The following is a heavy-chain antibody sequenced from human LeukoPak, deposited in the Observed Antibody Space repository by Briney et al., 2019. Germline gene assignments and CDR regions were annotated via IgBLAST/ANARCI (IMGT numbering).Heavy chain of an antibody. J-gene: IGHJ4*02. CDR2: IYYSGST. CDR3: ARVRVGASDY. V-gene: IGHV4-61*05. CDR1: GGSISSSSYH. D-gene: IGHD1-26*01. Sequence: SETLSLTCIVSGGSISSSSYHCGWIRQPPGKGLEWIGYIYYSGSTNYNPSLKSRVTISVDTSKNQFSLKLSSVTAADTAVYYCARVRVGASDYWGQGTLVTVSS.